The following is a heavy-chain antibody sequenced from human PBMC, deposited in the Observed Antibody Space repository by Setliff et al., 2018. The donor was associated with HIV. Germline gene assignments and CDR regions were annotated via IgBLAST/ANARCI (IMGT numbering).Heavy chain of an antibody. CDR3: ARDVSSSYYFQH. D-gene: IGHD6-13*01. CDR1: GGSIGSFY. J-gene: IGHJ1*01. V-gene: IGHV4-4*07. Sequence: PSETLSLTCTVSGGSIGSFYWSWIRQPAGKGLEWIGRIYTSGSTNYNPSLKSRVTISIDTSNHQFSLKLSSMTAADTAVYYCARDVSSSYYFQHWGQGTLVT. CDR2: IYTSGST.